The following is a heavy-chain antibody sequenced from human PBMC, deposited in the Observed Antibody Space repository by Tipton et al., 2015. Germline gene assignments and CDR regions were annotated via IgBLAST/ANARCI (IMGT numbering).Heavy chain of an antibody. Sequence: TLSLTCIVSGGSISSYYWSWIRQPPGKGLEWIGYIYYSGSTNYNPSLKSRVTISVDTPKNQFSLKLTSVTAGDMAVYYCAKHYTSGWSYFDYWGQGTLVTVSS. D-gene: IGHD6-19*01. CDR3: AKHYTSGWSYFDY. CDR1: GGSISSYY. J-gene: IGHJ4*02. CDR2: IYYSGST. V-gene: IGHV4-59*08.